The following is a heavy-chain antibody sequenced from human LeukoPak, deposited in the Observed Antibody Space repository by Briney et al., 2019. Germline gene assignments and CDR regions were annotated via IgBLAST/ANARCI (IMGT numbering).Heavy chain of an antibody. J-gene: IGHJ4*02. Sequence: SETLSLTCTVSGGSISSYYWSWIRQPPGKGLEWIGYIYYSGGTNYNPSLKSRVTISVDTSKNQFSLKLSSVTAADTAVYYCARADYYDSSGYPGHDYWGQGTLVTVSS. D-gene: IGHD3-22*01. V-gene: IGHV4-59*01. CDR1: GGSISSYY. CDR3: ARADYYDSSGYPGHDY. CDR2: IYYSGGT.